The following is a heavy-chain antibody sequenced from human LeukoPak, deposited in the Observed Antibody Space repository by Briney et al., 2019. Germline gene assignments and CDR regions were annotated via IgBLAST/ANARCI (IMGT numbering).Heavy chain of an antibody. CDR1: GFTFSSYA. Sequence: GGSLRLSCAASGFTFSSYAMNWVRQAPGKGLEWVSSISGGAGGASYADSVKGRFTMSRDNSKNTLYLQMNSLRAEDTAVYCCAKDGGYGSGSYYPDYWGQGTLVTVSS. D-gene: IGHD3-10*01. J-gene: IGHJ4*02. V-gene: IGHV3-23*01. CDR3: AKDGGYGSGSYYPDY. CDR2: ISGGAGGA.